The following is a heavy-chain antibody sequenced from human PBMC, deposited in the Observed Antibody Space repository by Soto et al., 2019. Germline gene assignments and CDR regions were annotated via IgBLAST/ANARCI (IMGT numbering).Heavy chain of an antibody. D-gene: IGHD2-2*01. J-gene: IGHJ5*02. Sequence: PXETLSLTCTVSGDSFSNYYCNWVRKSAGKGLEWIGRIYPTGSTTYNPSLKSRLTMSADTSKNQFSLRLTSMTAADTAVYYCATGRSEVVPGAMDTWGQGTPVTVYS. V-gene: IGHV4-4*07. CDR3: ATGRSEVVPGAMDT. CDR2: IYPTGST. CDR1: GDSFSNYY.